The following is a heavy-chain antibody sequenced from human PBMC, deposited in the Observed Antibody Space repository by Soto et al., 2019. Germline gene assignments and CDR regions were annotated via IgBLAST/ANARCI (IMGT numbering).Heavy chain of an antibody. Sequence: GASVKVSCKASGYTFTSYGISWVRQAPGQGLEWMGWISAYNGNTNYAQKLQGRVTMTTDTSTTTAYMELRSLRSDDTAVYYCARVPAQLGRYNWFDPWGQGTLVTVSS. V-gene: IGHV1-18*01. D-gene: IGHD6-6*01. CDR2: ISAYNGNT. CDR1: GYTFTSYG. J-gene: IGHJ5*02. CDR3: ARVPAQLGRYNWFDP.